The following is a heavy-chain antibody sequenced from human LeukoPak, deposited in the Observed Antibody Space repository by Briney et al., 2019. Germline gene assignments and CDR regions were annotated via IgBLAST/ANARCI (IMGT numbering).Heavy chain of an antibody. J-gene: IGHJ4*02. D-gene: IGHD1-26*01. Sequence: SETLSLTCTVSGGSISSSSYYWGWIRQPPGKGLEWIGSIYYSGSTYYNPSLKSRVTISVDTSKNQFSLKLSSVTAADTAVYYCATHIGSYLPFDYWGQGTLVTVSS. CDR3: ATHIGSYLPFDY. V-gene: IGHV4-39*01. CDR2: IYYSGST. CDR1: GGSISSSSYY.